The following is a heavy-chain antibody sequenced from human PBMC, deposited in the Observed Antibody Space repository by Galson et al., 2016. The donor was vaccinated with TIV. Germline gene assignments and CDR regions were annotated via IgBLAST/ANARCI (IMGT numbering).Heavy chain of an antibody. CDR2: IYDSGST. V-gene: IGHV4-31*03. J-gene: IGHJ1*01. Sequence: TLSLTCNVSGGSISSGAYHWSWIRQHPGKALEWIGNIYDSGSTHYNPSLQSRATISVDTSQNHFSLKLTSVTAADTAVYYCARWADSGSYYQYFHHWGQGTLVTVTS. D-gene: IGHD1-26*01. CDR3: ARWADSGSYYQYFHH. CDR1: GGSISSGAYH.